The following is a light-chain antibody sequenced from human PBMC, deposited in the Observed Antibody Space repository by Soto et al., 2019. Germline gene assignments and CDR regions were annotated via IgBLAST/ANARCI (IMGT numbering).Light chain of an antibody. Sequence: QAVVTQEPSLTVSPGGTVTLTCGSSTGDVTNGRWPYWFQQRPGQVPRTLIHDTSNKHPWTHARFSGSLLGGKAALTLSGAQPEDEAVYYCLLFYDGVAVFGGGTQLTVL. V-gene: IGLV7-46*01. CDR3: LLFYDGVAV. J-gene: IGLJ7*01. CDR1: TGDVTNGRW. CDR2: DTS.